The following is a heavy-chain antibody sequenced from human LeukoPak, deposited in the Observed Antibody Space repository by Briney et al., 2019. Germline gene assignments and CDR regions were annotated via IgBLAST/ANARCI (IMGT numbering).Heavy chain of an antibody. V-gene: IGHV4-59*01. CDR1: GCAIRSCY. D-gene: IGHD3-22*01. J-gene: IGHJ6*02. CDR3: ARDTGYLGSIYGMDV. CDR2: IFYSGST. Sequence: SETVSLTCTVSGCAIRSCYWSWIRQPPGKGLEWIGYIFYSGSTNCNPSLKSRVTISVDTSKNQFSLNLSSVTAADTAIYYCARDTGYLGSIYGMDVWGQGTTVTVSS.